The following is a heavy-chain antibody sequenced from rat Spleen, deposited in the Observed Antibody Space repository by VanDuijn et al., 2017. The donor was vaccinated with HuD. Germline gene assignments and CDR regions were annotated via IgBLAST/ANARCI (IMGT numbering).Heavy chain of an antibody. V-gene: IGHV2-41*01. D-gene: IGHD4-3*01. Sequence: QVQLKESGPGLVQPSQTLSLTCTLAGFSLTSYNLHWVRQSPGKGLEWVGVMWRSGSTEYNSPLKSRLSISRDTSKNQVFLQLNSLQTDDTGTYYCARYNSGFDYWGQGVMVTVSS. CDR1: GFSLTSYN. CDR2: MWRSGST. J-gene: IGHJ2*01. CDR3: ARYNSGFDY.